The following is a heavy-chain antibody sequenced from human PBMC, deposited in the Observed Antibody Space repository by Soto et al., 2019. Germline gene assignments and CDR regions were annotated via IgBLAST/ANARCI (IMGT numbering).Heavy chain of an antibody. D-gene: IGHD4-4*01. CDR2: ISGSGGST. CDR3: AKDSVTTYGPVYYYYGMDV. CDR1: GFTFSSYA. V-gene: IGHV3-23*01. Sequence: GGSLRLSCAASGFTFSSYAMSWVRQAPGKGLEWVSAISGSGGSTYYADSVKGRFTISRDNSKNTLYLQMNSLRAEDTAVYYCAKDSVTTYGPVYYYYGMDVWGQGTTVTVSS. J-gene: IGHJ6*02.